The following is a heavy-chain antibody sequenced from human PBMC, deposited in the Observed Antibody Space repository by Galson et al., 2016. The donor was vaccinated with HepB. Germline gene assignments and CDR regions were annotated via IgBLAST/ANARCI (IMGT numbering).Heavy chain of an antibody. CDR1: GPSFSDNY. V-gene: IGHV4-34*01. J-gene: IGHJ3*02. Sequence: TLSLTCGVSGPSFSDNYWSWIRQTPGKGLEWIGESNYRGSTNYNPSLKSRVTISVDTSKNQFSLKLTSATAADTAVYYCAGVTSGRYGPQGTFDIWGQGTLVTVSS. CDR2: SNYRGST. CDR3: AGVTSGRYGPQGTFDI. D-gene: IGHD3-10*01.